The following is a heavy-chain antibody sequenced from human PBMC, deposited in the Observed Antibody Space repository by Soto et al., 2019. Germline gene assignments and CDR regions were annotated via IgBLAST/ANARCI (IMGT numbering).Heavy chain of an antibody. V-gene: IGHV4-4*02. CDR1: GGSIARNC. J-gene: IGHJ5*02. CDR3: LRKDWYRFDP. D-gene: IGHD3-9*01. CDR2: IYHNGRF. Sequence: LVTLCVTWAVAGGSIARNCCRWVRQPPGKGLEWIGEIYHNGRFNYNPSLRSRLTISIDKSKNQLSLKLTSVTAADTAVHYCLRKDWYRFDPWGPGPLVTVSS.